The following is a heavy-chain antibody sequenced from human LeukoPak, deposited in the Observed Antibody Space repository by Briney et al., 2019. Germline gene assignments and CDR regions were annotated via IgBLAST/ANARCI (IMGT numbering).Heavy chain of an antibody. CDR2: ISYDGSNR. V-gene: IGHV3-30*18. Sequence: GGSPRLSCAASGFTFSSYGMHWVRQAPGKGLEWVAVISYDGSNRYYADSVKGRFTISRDNPKNTLYLQMNSLRAEDTAVYYCAKDLDSGSYYNYYGMDVWGQGTTVTVSS. J-gene: IGHJ6*02. D-gene: IGHD1-26*01. CDR1: GFTFSSYG. CDR3: AKDLDSGSYYNYYGMDV.